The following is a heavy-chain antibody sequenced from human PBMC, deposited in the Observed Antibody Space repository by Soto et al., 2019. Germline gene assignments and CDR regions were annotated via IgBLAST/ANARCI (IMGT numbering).Heavy chain of an antibody. D-gene: IGHD5-18*01. CDR1: GFTFSSYW. V-gene: IGHV3-74*03. J-gene: IGHJ6*02. CDR3: ARVGVDTTVVDGGYYYYGMVV. CDR2: INSDGSST. Sequence: SLRLSCVVSGFTFSSYWMHWVRQVPGKGLMWVSRINSDGSSTKYADAVKGRFTISRDNAKNTLYLQMSSLRAEDTAVYYCARVGVDTTVVDGGYYYYGMVVWGQGTTVTVSS.